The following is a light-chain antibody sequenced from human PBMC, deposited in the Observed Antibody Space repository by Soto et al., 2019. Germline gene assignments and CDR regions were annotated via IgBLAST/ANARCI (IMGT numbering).Light chain of an antibody. J-gene: IGKJ5*01. CDR3: QQRSNWPPIT. V-gene: IGKV3D-20*02. CDR2: GAS. CDR1: QNVDSNY. Sequence: VLTQSPGTLSLSPGERATLSCRASQNVDSNYLAWYQQKPGQAPRIIIFGASGRATGIPDRFSGSGSGTDFTLTISSLEPEDFAVYYCQQRSNWPPITFGQGTRLEI.